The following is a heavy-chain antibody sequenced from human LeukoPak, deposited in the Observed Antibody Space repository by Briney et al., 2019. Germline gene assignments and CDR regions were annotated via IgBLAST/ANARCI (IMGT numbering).Heavy chain of an antibody. CDR1: GFTFGDFW. Sequence: GGSLRLSCAASGFTFGDFWMAWVRQAPGKGPEWVANINQDGSGKNYGDSVKGRFSISRDNAKRSLNLQMNSLRVEDTAVYYYEKDPSGSLDHWGQGTLVTVSS. J-gene: IGHJ4*02. D-gene: IGHD3-10*01. CDR2: INQDGSGK. V-gene: IGHV3-7*01. CDR3: EKDPSGSLDH.